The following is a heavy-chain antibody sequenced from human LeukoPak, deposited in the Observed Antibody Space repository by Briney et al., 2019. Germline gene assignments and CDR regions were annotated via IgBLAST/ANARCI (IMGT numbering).Heavy chain of an antibody. V-gene: IGHV4-38-2*01. CDR1: NYSSSSGYF. Sequence: SETLSLTCGVSNYSSSSGYFWGWLRQSPGKGLEWIGSISHSGSTYYNPSLESRVTISLDTSKNQFSLKLGSVTAADTAVYFCARGPYTNTNYFDPWGQGTQVTVTS. CDR2: ISHSGST. J-gene: IGHJ5*02. CDR3: ARGPYTNTNYFDP. D-gene: IGHD2-2*02.